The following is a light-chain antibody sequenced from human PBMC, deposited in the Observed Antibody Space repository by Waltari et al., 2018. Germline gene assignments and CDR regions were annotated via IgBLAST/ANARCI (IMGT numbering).Light chain of an antibody. CDR1: SPNIGRNA. J-gene: IGLJ2*01. CDR3: AAWDDSLKVVL. Sequence: QSMLTQPPSASGSPGQRVSISCSGGSPNIGRNALNWYKQLPGTAPKLLMYSHVIRPSGVPDRFSGSRSGTSGSLAISGLQSEDEADYYCAAWDDSLKVVLFGGGTKLTVL. CDR2: SHV. V-gene: IGLV1-44*01.